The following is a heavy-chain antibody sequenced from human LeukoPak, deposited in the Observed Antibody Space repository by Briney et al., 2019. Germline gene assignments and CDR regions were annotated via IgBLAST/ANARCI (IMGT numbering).Heavy chain of an antibody. J-gene: IGHJ4*02. V-gene: IGHV3-7*04. Sequence: GGSLRLSCVVSGFTFSSYWMSWVRQAPGKGLEWVANIKHYGSEKYYVDSVKGRFTMSRDNAKNSLYLQMNSLRSEDTAVYYCARENRWTHFDYWGQGTLVTVSS. CDR2: IKHYGSEK. D-gene: IGHD2-15*01. CDR1: GFTFSSYW. CDR3: ARENRWTHFDY.